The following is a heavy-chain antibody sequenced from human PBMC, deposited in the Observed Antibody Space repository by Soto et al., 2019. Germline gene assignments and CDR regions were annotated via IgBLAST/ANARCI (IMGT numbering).Heavy chain of an antibody. CDR3: ARRVGATYYGMDV. V-gene: IGHV1-18*04. CDR1: GYTFTDYG. D-gene: IGHD1-26*01. Sequence: QVQLVQSGAEVKKPGASVKVSCRASGYTFTDYGISWVRQAPGQGLEWMAWISAYNGITNYAQNLQGRLTMTTDTSTSTAYMELRSLRSDDSAVYYCARRVGATYYGMDVWGQGTTVPVSS. J-gene: IGHJ6*02. CDR2: ISAYNGIT.